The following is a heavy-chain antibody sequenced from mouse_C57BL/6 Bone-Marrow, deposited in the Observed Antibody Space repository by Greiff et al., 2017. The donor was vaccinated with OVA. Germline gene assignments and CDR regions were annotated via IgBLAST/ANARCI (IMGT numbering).Heavy chain of an antibody. J-gene: IGHJ3*01. D-gene: IGHD2-2*01. CDR1: GYTFTSYG. Sequence: VQLQQSGAELARPGASVKLSCKASGYTFTSYGISWVNQRTGQGLEWIGEIYPRSGNTYYNEKFKGKATLTADKSSSTAYMELRSLTSEDSAVYFCARGKLWLRRGFAYWGQGTLVTVSA. CDR3: ARGKLWLRRGFAY. V-gene: IGHV1-81*01. CDR2: IYPRSGNT.